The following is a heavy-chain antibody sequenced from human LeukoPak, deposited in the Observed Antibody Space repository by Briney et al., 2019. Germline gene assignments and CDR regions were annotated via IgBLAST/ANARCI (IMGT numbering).Heavy chain of an antibody. CDR3: ARSDVRGTTRPLGY. CDR2: MNPNSGNT. V-gene: IGHV1-8*01. D-gene: IGHD3-10*02. CDR1: RYTFTSYD. Sequence: ASVKVSCNASRYTFTSYDINWVRQATGQGLEWMGWMNPNSGNTGYAQKFQGRVTMTRNTSISTAYMELSSLRSEDTAVYYCARSDVRGTTRPLGYWGQGTLVTVSS. J-gene: IGHJ4*02.